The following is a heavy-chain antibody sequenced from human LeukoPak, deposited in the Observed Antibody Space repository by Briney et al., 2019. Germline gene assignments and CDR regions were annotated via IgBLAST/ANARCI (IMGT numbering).Heavy chain of an antibody. D-gene: IGHD1-26*01. CDR2: ISYDGSNK. CDR3: AKLRKGSGSYYWFDP. CDR1: GFTFSSYA. V-gene: IGHV3-30-3*02. Sequence: GGSLRLSCAASGFTFSSYAMHWVRQAPGKGLEWVAVISYDGSNKYYADSVKGRFTISRDNSKNTLYLQMNSLRAEDTAVYYCAKLRKGSGSYYWFDPWGQGTLVTVSS. J-gene: IGHJ5*02.